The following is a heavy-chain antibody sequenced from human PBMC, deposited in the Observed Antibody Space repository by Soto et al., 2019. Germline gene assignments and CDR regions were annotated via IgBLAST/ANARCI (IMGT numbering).Heavy chain of an antibody. V-gene: IGHV4-39*07. J-gene: IGHJ6*02. D-gene: IGHD6-13*01. Sequence: SETLSLTCTVSGGSISSSSYYWGWIRQPPGKGLEWIGSIYYSGSTYYNPSLKSRVTISVDTSKNQFSLKLSSVTAADTAVYYCAGDDGGIAAAGTSYYYGMDVWGQGTTVTVSS. CDR1: GGSISSSSYY. CDR3: AGDDGGIAAAGTSYYYGMDV. CDR2: IYYSGST.